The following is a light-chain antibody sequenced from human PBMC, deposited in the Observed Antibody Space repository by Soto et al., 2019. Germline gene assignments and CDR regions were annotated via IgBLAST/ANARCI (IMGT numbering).Light chain of an antibody. CDR2: EVS. Sequence: QSALTQPASVSGSPGQSITISCTGTSSDVGAYGYVSWYQQHPDKAPKLMIYEVSYRPPGVSNRFSGSKSVNTATLTISGLQAEDEDDYYCSSYTSSSTRVFGTGTKLTVL. CDR3: SSYTSSSTRV. CDR1: SSDVGAYGY. J-gene: IGLJ1*01. V-gene: IGLV2-14*03.